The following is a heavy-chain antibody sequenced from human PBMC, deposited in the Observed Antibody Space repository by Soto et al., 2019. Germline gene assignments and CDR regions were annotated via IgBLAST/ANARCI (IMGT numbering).Heavy chain of an antibody. Sequence: QVQLVESGGGVVQPGMSLSLSCAASGFTFSNYGMHWVRQAPGKGLEWVTLISNDGSNKFYADSVKGRFTISRDNSKNTLYLQMTSLKPEDTAVYYCAKDGADTGTYNFDYWGQGTLVTHSS. J-gene: IGHJ4*02. D-gene: IGHD1-26*01. CDR3: AKDGADTGTYNFDY. CDR2: ISNDGSNK. V-gene: IGHV3-30*18. CDR1: GFTFSNYG.